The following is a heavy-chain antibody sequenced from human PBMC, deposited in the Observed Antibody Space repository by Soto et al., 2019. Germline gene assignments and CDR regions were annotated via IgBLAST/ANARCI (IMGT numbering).Heavy chain of an antibody. D-gene: IGHD6-19*01. J-gene: IGHJ4*01. CDR3: AKDRGTSGWYFDY. CDR2: ISGSGGST. CDR1: GLTFSSYA. V-gene: IGHV3-23*01. Sequence: GGSLRLSCAVSGLTFSSYAMNWVRQAPGKGLEWVSVISGSGGSTGYADSVKGRFTISRDNSKNTSYLQMNSLRAEDTAVYYCAKDRGTSGWYFDYWGQGTLVTVSS.